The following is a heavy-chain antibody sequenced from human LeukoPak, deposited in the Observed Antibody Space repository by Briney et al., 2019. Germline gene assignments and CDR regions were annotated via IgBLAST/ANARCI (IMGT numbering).Heavy chain of an antibody. J-gene: IGHJ6*03. CDR3: TRGRLDIVVVVAATTSYYYYYMDV. CDR2: INHSGST. Sequence: SQTLSLTCTVSGGSISSSSYYWSWIRQPPGKGLEWIGEINHSGSTNYNPSLKSRVTISVDTSKNQFSLKLSSVTAADTAVYYCTRGRLDIVVVVAATTSYYYYYMDVWGKGTTVTVSS. V-gene: IGHV4-39*07. D-gene: IGHD2-15*01. CDR1: GGSISSSSYY.